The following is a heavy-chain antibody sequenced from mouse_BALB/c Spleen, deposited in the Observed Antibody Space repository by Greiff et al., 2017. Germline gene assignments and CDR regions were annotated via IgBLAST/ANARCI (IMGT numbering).Heavy chain of an antibody. CDR1: GFSLTSYG. V-gene: IGHV2-2*02. CDR2: IWSGGST. CDR3: ARRGWERAMDY. J-gene: IGHJ4*01. Sequence: VQLQQSGPGLVQPSQSLSITCTVSGFSLTSYGVHWVRQSPGKGLEWLGVIWSGGSTDYNAAFLSRLSISKDNSKSQVFFKMNSLQANDTAIYYCARRGWERAMDYWGQGTSVTVSS. D-gene: IGHD1-1*02.